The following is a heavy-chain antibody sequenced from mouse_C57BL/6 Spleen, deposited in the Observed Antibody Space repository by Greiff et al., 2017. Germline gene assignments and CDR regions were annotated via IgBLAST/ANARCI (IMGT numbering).Heavy chain of an antibody. D-gene: IGHD2-4*01. CDR1: GYAFSSSW. Sequence: QVQLQQSGPELVKPGASVKISCKASGYAFSSSWMNWVKQRPGKGLEWSGRIYPGDGDTNYNGKFKGKATLTSDKSSSTAYMQLSSLTSEDSAVYFCARALDSSMDYWGQGTSVTVSS. CDR3: ARALDSSMDY. J-gene: IGHJ4*01. CDR2: IYPGDGDT. V-gene: IGHV1-82*01.